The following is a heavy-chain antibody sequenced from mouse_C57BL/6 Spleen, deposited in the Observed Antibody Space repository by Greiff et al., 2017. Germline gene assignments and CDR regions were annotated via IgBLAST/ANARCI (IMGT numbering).Heavy chain of an antibody. Sequence: DVKLQESGGGLVKPGGSLKLSCAASGFTFSSYAMSWVRQTPEKRLEWVATISDGGSYTYYPDNVKGRFTISRDNAKNNLYLQMSHLKSEDTAMYYCARDSYYYGSSYRDYYAMDYWGKGTSVTVSS. CDR2: ISDGGSYT. J-gene: IGHJ4*01. D-gene: IGHD1-1*01. CDR3: ARDSYYYGSSYRDYYAMDY. CDR1: GFTFSSYA. V-gene: IGHV5-4*01.